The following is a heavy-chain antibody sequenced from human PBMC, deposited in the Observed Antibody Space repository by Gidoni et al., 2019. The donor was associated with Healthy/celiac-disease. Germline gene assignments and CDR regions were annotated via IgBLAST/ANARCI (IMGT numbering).Heavy chain of an antibody. V-gene: IGHV3-9*01. CDR3: AKDMRGSGYGGYYYGMDV. CDR2: ISWNSGSI. D-gene: IGHD5-12*01. J-gene: IGHJ6*02. Sequence: EVQLVESGGGLVQPGRSLRLSCAASGFTFDDYAMHWVRQDPGKGLAWVSGISWNSGSIGYADSVKGRFTISRDNAKNSLYLQMNSLRAEDTALYYCAKDMRGSGYGGYYYGMDVWGQGTTVTVSS. CDR1: GFTFDDYA.